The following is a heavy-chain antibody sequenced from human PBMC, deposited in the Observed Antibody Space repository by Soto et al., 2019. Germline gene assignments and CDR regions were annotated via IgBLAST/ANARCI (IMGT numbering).Heavy chain of an antibody. Sequence: QVQLVQSGAEVKKPGASVKISCKASGYAFTSDDFNWVRQATGQGREWMGWMNPNNGNTAYAQKFQGRVTMTRDTSRGTASMELSSLTSEDTSVYCCVKGPRDWGFGSWWQGTLVTVSS. CDR2: MNPNNGNT. D-gene: IGHD7-27*01. CDR1: GYAFTSDD. J-gene: IGHJ4*02. V-gene: IGHV1-8*01. CDR3: VKGPRDWGFGS.